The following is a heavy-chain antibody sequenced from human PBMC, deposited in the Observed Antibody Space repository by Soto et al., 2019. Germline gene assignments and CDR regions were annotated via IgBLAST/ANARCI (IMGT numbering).Heavy chain of an antibody. CDR1: GGTFSSYA. CDR2: IIPIFGTA. V-gene: IGHV1-69*13. CDR3: ARARGNNYALEY. J-gene: IGHJ4*02. Sequence: SVKVSCKASGGTFSSYAISWVRQAPGQGLEWMGGIIPIFGTANYAQKFQGRVTITADESTSTAYMELNSLRAEDTAVYYCARARGNNYALEYWGQGTQVTVSS. D-gene: IGHD5-18*01.